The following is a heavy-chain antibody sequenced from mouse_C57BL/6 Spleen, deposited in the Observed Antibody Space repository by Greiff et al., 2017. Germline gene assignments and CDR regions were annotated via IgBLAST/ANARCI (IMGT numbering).Heavy chain of an antibody. CDR1: GFNIKDYY. CDR2: IDPEDGDT. J-gene: IGHJ1*03. V-gene: IGHV14-1*01. Sequence: EVQVVESGAELVRPGASVKLSCTASGFNIKDYYMHWVKQRPEQGLEWIGRIDPEDGDTEYAPKFQGKATMTADTSSNTAYLQLSSLTSEDTAVYYCTRYYYGSSYRYFDVWGTGTTVTVSS. D-gene: IGHD1-1*01. CDR3: TRYYYGSSYRYFDV.